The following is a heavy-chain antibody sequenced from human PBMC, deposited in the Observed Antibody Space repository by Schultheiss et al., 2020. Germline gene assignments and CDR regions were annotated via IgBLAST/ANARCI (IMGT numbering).Heavy chain of an antibody. CDR3: ARGAGYRYGPFDS. CDR2: IWYDGSNK. CDR1: GFTFSSYG. J-gene: IGHJ4*02. V-gene: IGHV3-33*01. Sequence: GGSLRLSCAASGFTFSSYGMHWVRQAPGKGLEWVAVIWYDGSNKYYADSVKGRFTISRDNSKNTLYLQMNSLRAEDTAVYYCARGAGYRYGPFDSWGQGTLVTVSS. D-gene: IGHD5-18*01.